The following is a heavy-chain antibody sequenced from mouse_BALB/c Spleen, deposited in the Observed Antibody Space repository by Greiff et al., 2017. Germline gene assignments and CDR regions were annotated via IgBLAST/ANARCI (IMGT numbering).Heavy chain of an antibody. CDR1: GFTFSSYT. CDR3: AVDYLFAY. Sequence: EVMLVESGGGLVQPGGSLKLSCAASGFTFSSYTMSWVRQTPEKRLEWVAYISNGGGSTYYPDTVKGRFTISRDNAKNTLYLQMSSLKSEDTAIYYCAVDYLFAYWGQGTLVTVSA. D-gene: IGHD2-4*01. J-gene: IGHJ3*01. CDR2: ISNGGGST. V-gene: IGHV5-12-2*01.